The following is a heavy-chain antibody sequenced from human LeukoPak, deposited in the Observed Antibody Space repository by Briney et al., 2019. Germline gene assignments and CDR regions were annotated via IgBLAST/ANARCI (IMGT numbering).Heavy chain of an antibody. J-gene: IGHJ6*02. CDR2: IYHSGST. V-gene: IGHV4-30-2*01. Sequence: SQTLSLTCTVSGGSISSGGYYWSWIRQPPGKGLEWIGYIYHSGSTYYNLSLKSRVAISVDRSKNQFSLKLSSVTAADTAVYYCARLKGDGYNSYYYGMDVWGQGTTVTVSS. CDR3: ARLKGDGYNSYYYGMDV. CDR1: GGSISSGGYY. D-gene: IGHD5-24*01.